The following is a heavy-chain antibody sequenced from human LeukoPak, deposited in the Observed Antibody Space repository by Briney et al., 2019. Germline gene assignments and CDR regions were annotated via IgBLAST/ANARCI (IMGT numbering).Heavy chain of an antibody. Sequence: GALRLSCAASGFTFSSYWMSWVRQAPGKGLEWVANIKQDGSVKYYVDSVKGRFTISRDNAKNSLYLQMNSLRAEDTAVYYCASAMVRGVIFLDYWGQGTLVTVSS. J-gene: IGHJ4*02. CDR1: GFTFSSYW. D-gene: IGHD3-10*01. CDR3: ASAMVRGVIFLDY. V-gene: IGHV3-7*01. CDR2: IKQDGSVK.